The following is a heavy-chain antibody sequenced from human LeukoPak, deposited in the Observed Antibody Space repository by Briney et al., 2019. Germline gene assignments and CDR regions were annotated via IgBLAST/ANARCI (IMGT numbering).Heavy chain of an antibody. CDR1: GFTFSSYS. CDR2: ISSSSSTI. J-gene: IGHJ4*02. V-gene: IGHV3-48*01. D-gene: IGHD4-11*01. CDR3: ARDSYSKNDY. Sequence: GGSLRLSCAASGFTFSSYSMNWVRQAPGKGLEWVSYISSSSSTIYYADSVKGRFTISRDNAKNSLYLQMNSLRAEDTAVYFCARDSYSKNDYWGQGTLVTVSS.